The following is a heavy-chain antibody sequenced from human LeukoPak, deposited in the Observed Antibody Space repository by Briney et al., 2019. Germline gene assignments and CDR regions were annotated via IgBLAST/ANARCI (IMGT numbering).Heavy chain of an antibody. D-gene: IGHD1-26*01. Sequence: GGSLGLSCAASGFTFSSYSMNWVRQAPGKGLEWVSYISSSSSTIYYADSVKGRFTISRDNAKNSLYLQMNSLRAEDTAVYYCAREKGSYYDYWGQGTLVTVSS. CDR2: ISSSSSTI. CDR3: AREKGSYYDY. J-gene: IGHJ4*02. CDR1: GFTFSSYS. V-gene: IGHV3-48*01.